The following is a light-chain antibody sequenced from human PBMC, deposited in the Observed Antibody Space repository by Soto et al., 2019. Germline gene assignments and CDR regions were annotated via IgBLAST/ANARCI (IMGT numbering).Light chain of an antibody. Sequence: DIVLTQSPGALSLSPVEISTLSCRASQSVSRNYLAWYQQKPGQAPKLLIYGASGRATGIPDRFSGSGSGTDFTLTISRLEPEDFAVYYCQQYGTSPLTFGGGTKVDIK. J-gene: IGKJ4*01. V-gene: IGKV3-20*01. CDR3: QQYGTSPLT. CDR1: QSVSRNY. CDR2: GAS.